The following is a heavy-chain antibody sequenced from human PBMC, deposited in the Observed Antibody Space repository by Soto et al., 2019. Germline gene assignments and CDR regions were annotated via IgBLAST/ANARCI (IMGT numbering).Heavy chain of an antibody. Sequence: GGSLRLSCAASGFTFSSYAMSWVRQAPGKGLEWVSAISGRGGSTYYADSVKGRFTISRDNSKNTLYLQMNSLRAEDTAVYYCARDGYPGYCSGGSCPYYCDYWGQGTLVTVSS. J-gene: IGHJ4*02. CDR3: ARDGYPGYCSGGSCPYYCDY. CDR1: GFTFSSYA. CDR2: ISGRGGST. V-gene: IGHV3-23*01. D-gene: IGHD2-15*01.